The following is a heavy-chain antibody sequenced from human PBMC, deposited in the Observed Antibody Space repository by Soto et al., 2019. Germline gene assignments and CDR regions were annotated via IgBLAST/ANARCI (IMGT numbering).Heavy chain of an antibody. CDR1: GGSFGSSAYY. J-gene: IGHJ5*02. CDR3: STRAPEGFDP. Sequence: SETLSLTCTVSGGSFGSSAYYWGWIRRAPGKGLEWIGSINSSGSTFSNPSLKSRVTLSVDTSKNQSSLKLTSVTAADPALYYCSTRAPEGFDPWGQGTLVTVSS. V-gene: IGHV4-39*01. CDR2: INSSGST.